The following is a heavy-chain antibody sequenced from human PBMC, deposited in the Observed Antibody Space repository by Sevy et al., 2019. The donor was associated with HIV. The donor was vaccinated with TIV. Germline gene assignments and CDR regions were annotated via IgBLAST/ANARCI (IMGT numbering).Heavy chain of an antibody. J-gene: IGHJ4*02. CDR3: TTGRYSSLIYFEH. V-gene: IGHV3-15*01. CDR2: IKSKTDGGTI. CDR1: GSTFSKAW. Sequence: GGSLRLSCAASGSTFSKAWMTWVRQAPGRGLEWVGRIKSKTDGGTIDYAAPVKGRFTISRDDSKNTLYLQMNSLKTEDTAVYYCTTGRYSSLIYFEHWGQGTLVTVSS. D-gene: IGHD6-6*01.